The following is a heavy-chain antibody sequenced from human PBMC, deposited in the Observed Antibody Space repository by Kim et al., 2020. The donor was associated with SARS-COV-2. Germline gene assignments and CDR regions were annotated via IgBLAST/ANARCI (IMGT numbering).Heavy chain of an antibody. V-gene: IGHV4-39*01. CDR2: IYYSGST. J-gene: IGHJ6*02. CDR3: ARRGDLGYYYYGMDV. D-gene: IGHD3-10*01. Sequence: SETLSLTCTVSGGSISSSSYYWGWIRQPPGKGLEWIGSIYYSGSTYYNPSLKSRVTISVDTSKNQFSLKLSSVTAADTAVYYCARRGDLGYYYYGMDVWGQGTTVTVSS. CDR1: GGSISSSSYY.